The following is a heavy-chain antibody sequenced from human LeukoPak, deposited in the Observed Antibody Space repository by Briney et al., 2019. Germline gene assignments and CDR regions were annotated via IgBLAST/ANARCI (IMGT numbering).Heavy chain of an antibody. J-gene: IGHJ4*02. V-gene: IGHV4-39*07. CDR1: VGSISSSSYY. CDR3: AIPDAGSHDY. CDR2: IYYSGST. Sequence: SETLSLTCTVSVGSISSSSYYWGWIRQPPGKGLEGIGSIYYSGSTYYNPSLKSRVTISVDTSKNQFSLKLSSVTAADTAVYYCAIPDAGSHDYWGQGTLVTVSS.